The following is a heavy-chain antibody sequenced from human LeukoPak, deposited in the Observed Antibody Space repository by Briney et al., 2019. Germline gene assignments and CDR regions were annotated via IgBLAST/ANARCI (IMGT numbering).Heavy chain of an antibody. CDR3: ARGGPYYYDRAGALDY. J-gene: IGHJ4*02. CDR2: ITSNSAM. Sequence: GGSLRLSCAASGFTFISYSMNWVRQAPGKGLEWISYITSNSAMYYADSLKGRFTISRDNAKNSLYLQMNSPRDEDTAVYYCARGGPYYYDRAGALDYWGQGTLVTVSS. D-gene: IGHD3-22*01. CDR1: GFTFISYS. V-gene: IGHV3-48*02.